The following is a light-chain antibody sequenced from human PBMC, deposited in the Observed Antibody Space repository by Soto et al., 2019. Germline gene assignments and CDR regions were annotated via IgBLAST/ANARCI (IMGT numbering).Light chain of an antibody. CDR2: KAS. V-gene: IGKV1-5*03. CDR1: QSISSW. J-gene: IGKJ1*01. Sequence: DIQMAQSPSTLSASVVDRVTITCRASQSISSWLAWYQQKPGKAPKLLIYKASSLESGVPSRFSGSGSGTEFTLTISSLQPDDFATYYCQQYNSYWTFGQGTKVDI. CDR3: QQYNSYWT.